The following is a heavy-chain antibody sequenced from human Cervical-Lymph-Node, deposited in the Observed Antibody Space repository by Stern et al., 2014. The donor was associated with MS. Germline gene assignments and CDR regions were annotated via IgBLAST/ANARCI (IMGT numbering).Heavy chain of an antibody. D-gene: IGHD1-14*01. CDR1: GFSLSTSGMC. V-gene: IGHV2-70*15. CDR3: ARIMVSEGMDVSTGP. CDR2: IDWDDDK. J-gene: IGHJ5*02. Sequence: QVTLKESGPALVKPTQTLTLTCTFSGFSLSTSGMCVSWIRQPPGKALEWLARIDWDDDKYYSTSLKTRLTISKDTSKNQVVLTMTNMDPVDTATYYCARIMVSEGMDVSTGPWGQGTLVTVSS.